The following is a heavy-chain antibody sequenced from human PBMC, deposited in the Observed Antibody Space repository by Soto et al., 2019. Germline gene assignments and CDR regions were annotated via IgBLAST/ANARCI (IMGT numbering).Heavy chain of an antibody. Sequence: EVQLVESGGGLVQPGGSLRLSCAASGFTVSSNYMSWVRQAPGKGLEWVSVIYSGGSTYYADSVKGRFTISRHNSKNTLYLQMNSLRAEDTAVYYCARGYSSSWSHFDYWGQGTLVTVSS. CDR2: IYSGGST. V-gene: IGHV3-53*04. CDR1: GFTVSSNY. J-gene: IGHJ4*02. D-gene: IGHD6-13*01. CDR3: ARGYSSSWSHFDY.